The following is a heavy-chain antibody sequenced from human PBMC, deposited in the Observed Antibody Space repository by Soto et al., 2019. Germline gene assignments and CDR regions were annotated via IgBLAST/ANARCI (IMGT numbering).Heavy chain of an antibody. J-gene: IGHJ4*02. V-gene: IGHV1-69*13. Sequence: GASVKVSCKASGGTFSSYVLSWMRQAPGQGLEWMGGIIPIFGTPNYAQKFQGRVTFTADESTGTAYMELISLRSEDTAVYYCARAKEELLNESPCDFWGQGTLVTVSS. D-gene: IGHD1-7*01. CDR3: ARAKEELLNESPCDF. CDR2: IIPIFGTP. CDR1: GGTFSSYV.